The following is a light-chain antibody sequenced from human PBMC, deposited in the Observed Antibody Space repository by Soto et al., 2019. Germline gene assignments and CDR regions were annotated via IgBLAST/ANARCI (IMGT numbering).Light chain of an antibody. CDR3: QQYDTYSRT. CDR1: QSISSW. J-gene: IGKJ1*01. Sequence: DIQMTQSPSTLSASVGDRVTITCRASQSISSWLAWYQQKPGKAPKLLIYKAYSLESGVPSRFSGSTAATEFTLTISSLQPDDFATYYCQQYDTYSRTFGQGTKVEIK. CDR2: KAY. V-gene: IGKV1-5*03.